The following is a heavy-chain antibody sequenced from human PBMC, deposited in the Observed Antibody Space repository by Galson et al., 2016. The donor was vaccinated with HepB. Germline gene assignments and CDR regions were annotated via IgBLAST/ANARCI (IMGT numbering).Heavy chain of an antibody. J-gene: IGHJ6*02. Sequence: SLRLSCAASGFTFSRHNMHWVRQAPGKGLEWLANINVDGNEKYYVDSVEGRFTISRDNAKNSVYLQMNALRGEDTAVYYCARGMNFYYYGLAVWGQGTSVTVSS. CDR2: INVDGNEK. CDR1: GFTFSRHN. V-gene: IGHV3-7*01. CDR3: ARGMNFYYYGLAV.